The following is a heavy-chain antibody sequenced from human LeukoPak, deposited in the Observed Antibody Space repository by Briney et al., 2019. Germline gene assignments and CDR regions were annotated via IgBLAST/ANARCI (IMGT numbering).Heavy chain of an antibody. V-gene: IGHV5-51*01. J-gene: IGHJ4*02. Sequence: GESLKISCKSSAYSFPTYWIGWVRQMPGKGLEWMGIIYPGDSDTRYSPSFQGQVTISADKSISTAYLQWSSLQASDTAMYYCVRGSASASLYFVYWGQGTLVTVSS. CDR2: IYPGDSDT. CDR3: VRGSASASLYFVY. CDR1: AYSFPTYW. D-gene: IGHD3-10*01.